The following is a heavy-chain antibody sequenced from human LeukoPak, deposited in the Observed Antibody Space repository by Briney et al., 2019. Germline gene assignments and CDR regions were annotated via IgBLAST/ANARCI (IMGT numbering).Heavy chain of an antibody. J-gene: IGHJ4*02. Sequence: PGGSLRLSCAASGFTFSSYSMNWVRQAPGKGLEWVSSISSSSSYIYYADSVKGRFTISRDNAKNSLYLQMNSLRAEDTAVYYCARVRTGTTRGAFDYWGQGTLVTVSP. D-gene: IGHD1-7*01. CDR3: ARVRTGTTRGAFDY. CDR1: GFTFSSYS. V-gene: IGHV3-21*01. CDR2: ISSSSSYI.